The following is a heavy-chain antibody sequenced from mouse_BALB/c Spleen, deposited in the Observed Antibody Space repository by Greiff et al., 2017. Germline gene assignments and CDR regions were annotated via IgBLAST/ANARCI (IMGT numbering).Heavy chain of an antibody. CDR1: GFDFSRYW. J-gene: IGHJ1*01. CDR2: INPDSSTI. CDR3: ARTWGATVVARGYFDV. V-gene: IGHV4-1*02. D-gene: IGHD1-1*01. Sequence: EVKLMESGGGLVQPGGSLKLSCAASGFDFSRYWMSWVRQAPGKGLEWIGEINPDSSTINYTPSLKDKFIISRDNAKNTLYLQMSKVRSEDTALYYCARTWGATVVARGYFDVWGAGTTVTVSS.